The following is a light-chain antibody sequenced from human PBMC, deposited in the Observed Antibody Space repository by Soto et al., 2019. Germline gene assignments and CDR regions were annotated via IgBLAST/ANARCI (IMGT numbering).Light chain of an antibody. V-gene: IGKV3-15*01. Sequence: EIVMTQSPATLSVSPGGRATLSCRASQSISGALAWYQQKPGQAPRLLIFGASTRATDVPARFSGSGSGTDFTLTINRLEPEDFALCYCQQYGSSPPTFGQGTKVDI. CDR2: GAS. CDR3: QQYGSSPPT. J-gene: IGKJ1*01. CDR1: QSISGA.